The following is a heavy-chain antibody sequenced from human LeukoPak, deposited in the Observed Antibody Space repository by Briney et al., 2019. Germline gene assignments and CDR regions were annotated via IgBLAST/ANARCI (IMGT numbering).Heavy chain of an antibody. CDR2: INSDGSST. D-gene: IGHD3-10*01. V-gene: IGHV3-74*01. Sequence: GGSLRLSCAASGFTFSSYWMHWVRQAPGKGLVWVSRINSDGSSTSYADSVKGRFTISRDNAKNTPYLQMNSLRAEDTAVYYCANAGSYDHVDYWGQGTLVTVSS. J-gene: IGHJ4*02. CDR3: ANAGSYDHVDY. CDR1: GFTFSSYW.